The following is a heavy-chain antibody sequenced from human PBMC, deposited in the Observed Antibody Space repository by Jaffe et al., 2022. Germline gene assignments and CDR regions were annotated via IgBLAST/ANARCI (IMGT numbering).Heavy chain of an antibody. V-gene: IGHV3-21*01. CDR1: GFTFSSYS. J-gene: IGHJ4*02. Sequence: EVQLVESGGGLVKPGGSLRLSCAASGFTFSSYSMNWVRQAPGKGLEWVSSISSSSSYIYYADSVKGRFTISRDNAKNSLYLQMNSLRAEDTAVYYCARDHPVTGTTEFDYWGQGTLVTVSS. D-gene: IGHD1-7*01. CDR2: ISSSSSYI. CDR3: ARDHPVTGTTEFDY.